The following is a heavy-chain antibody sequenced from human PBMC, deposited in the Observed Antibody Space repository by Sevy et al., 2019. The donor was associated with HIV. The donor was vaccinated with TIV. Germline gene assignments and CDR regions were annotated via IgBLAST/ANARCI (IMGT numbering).Heavy chain of an antibody. D-gene: IGHD3-22*01. Sequence: GGSLRLSCAASGFSISGYGMHWVRQAPGKGLEWVAVIWYDGTNREYADSVKGRFTISRDNSKNTLYLQMNSLRAEDTAVYYCAKDVYDSSGYYPMGAFDIWGQGTMVTVSS. CDR3: AKDVYDSSGYYPMGAFDI. CDR2: IWYDGTNR. CDR1: GFSISGYG. V-gene: IGHV3-33*06. J-gene: IGHJ3*02.